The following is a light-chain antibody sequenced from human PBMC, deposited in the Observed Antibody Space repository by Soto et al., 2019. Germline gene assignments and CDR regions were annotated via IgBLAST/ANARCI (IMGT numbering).Light chain of an antibody. J-gene: IGKJ5*01. Sequence: EIVMTQSPATLSVSPGERATLSCRASQSIRSHLAWYQQKPGQAXXXLXXDXSTRATGIPARFSGSGSGTEFTLTISSLQSEDFAVYYCQKYNNWPFTFGQGTRLEIK. CDR2: DXS. CDR1: QSIRSH. CDR3: QKYNNWPFT. V-gene: IGKV3-15*01.